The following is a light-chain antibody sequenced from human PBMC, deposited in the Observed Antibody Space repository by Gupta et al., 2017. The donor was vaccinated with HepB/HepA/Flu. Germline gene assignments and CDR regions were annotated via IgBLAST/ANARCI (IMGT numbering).Light chain of an antibody. V-gene: IGLV2-14*03. CDR2: DVT. CDR3: SSYTTISTPV. J-gene: IGLJ2*01. Sequence: QSALTQPASVSGSPGQSITISCPGTSHDIGFYNYVSWYQQHPDKAPKLMIYDVTPRPSGVSDRFSGSKSGNTASLTISGLQAEDEADYYCSSYTTISTPVFGGGTKLTVL. CDR1: SHDIGFYNY.